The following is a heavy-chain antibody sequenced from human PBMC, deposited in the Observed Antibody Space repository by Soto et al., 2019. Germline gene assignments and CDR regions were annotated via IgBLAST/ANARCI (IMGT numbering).Heavy chain of an antibody. D-gene: IGHD1-1*01. CDR2: INPNSGGT. J-gene: IGHJ4*02. CDR3: AREPATAKPEEFDF. Sequence: QVQLVQSGAEVRKPGASVKVSCKASGYTFSDYYIHWVRQAPGQGLEWMGWINPNSGGTKYARTFQGGVTMTRNTSITTAYRELSRLRSGATAVYYCAREPATAKPEEFDFWGQGTLVTVSS. V-gene: IGHV1-2*02. CDR1: GYTFSDYY.